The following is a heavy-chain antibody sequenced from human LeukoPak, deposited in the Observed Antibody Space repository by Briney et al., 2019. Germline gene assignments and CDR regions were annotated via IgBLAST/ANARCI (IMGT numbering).Heavy chain of an antibody. J-gene: IGHJ4*02. D-gene: IGHD1-26*01. V-gene: IGHV4-59*11. CDR3: ARENSGSYREFDY. Sequence: SETLSLTCTVSGGSISSHYWSWIRQPPGKGLEWIGYIYYSGSTNYNPSLKSRVTISVDTSKNQFSLKLSSVTAADTAVFYWARENSGSYREFDYWGQGTLVTVSS. CDR2: IYYSGST. CDR1: GGSISSHY.